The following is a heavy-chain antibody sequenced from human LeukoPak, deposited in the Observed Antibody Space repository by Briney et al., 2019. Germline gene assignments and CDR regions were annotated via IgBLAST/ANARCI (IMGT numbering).Heavy chain of an antibody. D-gene: IGHD6-19*01. Sequence: GGSLRLSCAASGFTFSSYEMNWVRQAPGKGLEWVSYISSSGRTIYYADSVKGRFTISRDNAKKSLYLQMNSLRAEDTAVYYCARDRHYGSPGYWGQGTLVTVSS. CDR3: ARDRHYGSPGY. CDR2: ISSSGRTI. V-gene: IGHV3-48*03. J-gene: IGHJ4*02. CDR1: GFTFSSYE.